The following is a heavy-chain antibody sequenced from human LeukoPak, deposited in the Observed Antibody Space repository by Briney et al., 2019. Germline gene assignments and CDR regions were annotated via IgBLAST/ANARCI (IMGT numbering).Heavy chain of an antibody. D-gene: IGHD2-2*01. Sequence: ASVKASCKASGYTFTGYYMHWVRQAPGQGLEWMGWINPNRGGTNYAQKFQGKVTMTRDTSISTAYMELSRLRSDDTAVYYCARAYLHCSSTSCPSYYYYGMDVWGQGTTVTVSS. CDR2: INPNRGGT. J-gene: IGHJ6*02. V-gene: IGHV1-2*02. CDR3: ARAYLHCSSTSCPSYYYYGMDV. CDR1: GYTFTGYY.